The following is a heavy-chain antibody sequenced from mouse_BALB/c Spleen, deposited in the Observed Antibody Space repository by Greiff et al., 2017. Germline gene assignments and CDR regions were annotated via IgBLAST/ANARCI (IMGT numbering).Heavy chain of an antibody. D-gene: IGHD2-1*01. CDR3: ARAYGNYFDY. CDR1: GFNIKDTY. CDR2: IDPANGNT. J-gene: IGHJ2*01. V-gene: IGHV14-3*02. Sequence: EVKLVESGAELVKPGASVKLSCTASGFNIKDTYMHWVKQRPEQGLEWIGRIDPANGNTKYDPKFQGKATITADTSSNTAYLQLSSLTSEDTAVYYCARAYGNYFDYWGQGTTLTVSS.